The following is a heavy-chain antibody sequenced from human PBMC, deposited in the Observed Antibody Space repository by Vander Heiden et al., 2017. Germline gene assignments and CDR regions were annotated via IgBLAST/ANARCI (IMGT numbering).Heavy chain of an antibody. V-gene: IGHV3-33*01. D-gene: IGHD6-13*01. J-gene: IGHJ5*02. CDR2: IWYDGSNK. Sequence: QVQLVESGGVVVQPGRTLSLSCAASAFTFRRDGMHWVRQARGKGMEWVAVIWYDGSNKYYADSVKGRFTISRDNSKNTLYLQMNSLRAEDTAVYYCARSEDKGYPNWFDPWGQGTRVTVSS. CDR1: AFTFRRDG. CDR3: ARSEDKGYPNWFDP.